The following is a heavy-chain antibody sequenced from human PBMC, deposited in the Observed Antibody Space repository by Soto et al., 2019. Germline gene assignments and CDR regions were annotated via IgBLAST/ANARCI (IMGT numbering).Heavy chain of an antibody. CDR3: ASGGGTCSGGSCYDY. J-gene: IGHJ4*02. V-gene: IGHV5-51*01. D-gene: IGHD2-15*01. CDR1: GYSFTSYW. CDR2: IYPGDSDT. Sequence: GESLKISCQGSGYSFTSYWIGWVRQMPGKGLEWMGIIYPGDSDTRYSPSFQGQVTISADKSISTAYLQWSSLKASDTAMYYCASGGGTCSGGSCYDYWGQGTLVTVSS.